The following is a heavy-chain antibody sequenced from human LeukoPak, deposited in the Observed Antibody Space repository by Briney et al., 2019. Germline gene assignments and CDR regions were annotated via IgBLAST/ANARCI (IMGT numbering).Heavy chain of an antibody. Sequence: ASVKVSRKASGYTFTNYGISFVRPAPGQGLEWMGWISAYNGNTEYALMLQGRVTMTTDTFPSTASMELRSLPSDDTAVYYCARQWADEGYRLVDYWGQGTLVTLSS. CDR1: GYTFTNYG. CDR2: ISAYNGNT. V-gene: IGHV1-18*01. CDR3: ARQWADEGYRLVDY. D-gene: IGHD1-1*01. J-gene: IGHJ4*02.